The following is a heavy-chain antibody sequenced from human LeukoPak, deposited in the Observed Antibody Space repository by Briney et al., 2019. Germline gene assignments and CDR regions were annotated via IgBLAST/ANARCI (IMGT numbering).Heavy chain of an antibody. J-gene: IGHJ5*02. CDR2: IYHSGST. V-gene: IGHV4-38-2*02. Sequence: SETLSLTCAVSGYSISSGYYWGWIRQPPGKGLEWIGSIYHSGSTNYNPSLKSRVTISVDTSKNQFSLKLSSVTAADTAVYYCARDTRSGNWNYWFDPWGQGTLVTVSS. D-gene: IGHD1-7*01. CDR3: ARDTRSGNWNYWFDP. CDR1: GYSISSGYY.